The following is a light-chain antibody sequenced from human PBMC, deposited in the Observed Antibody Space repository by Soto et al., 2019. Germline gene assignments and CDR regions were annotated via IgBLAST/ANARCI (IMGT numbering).Light chain of an antibody. Sequence: EIVLTQSPGTLSLSPGERATLSCRASQSVSSSYLVSYQQRPGQPPRLLIYGTSNRAAGIPDRFTGTGSGTDFTLTIYRLEPEDSAVYYCQQYGSSALTFGGGTKV. CDR2: GTS. CDR3: QQYGSSALT. J-gene: IGKJ4*01. V-gene: IGKV3-20*01. CDR1: QSVSSSY.